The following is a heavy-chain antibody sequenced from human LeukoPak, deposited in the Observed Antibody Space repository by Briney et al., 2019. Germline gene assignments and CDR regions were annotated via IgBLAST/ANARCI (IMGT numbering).Heavy chain of an antibody. J-gene: IGHJ6*02. V-gene: IGHV3-30*03. CDR3: ARQLRTVQPNYYYGMDV. Sequence: GGSLRLSCAASVFTFSGYGMHWVRQAPGKGLEWVAVISYDGSNKYYADSVKGRFTISRDNSKNTLYLQMNSLRAKDTAVKSWARQLRTVQPNYYYGMDVWGQGTTVTVSS. CDR2: ISYDGSNK. D-gene: IGHD3/OR15-3a*01. CDR1: VFTFSGYG.